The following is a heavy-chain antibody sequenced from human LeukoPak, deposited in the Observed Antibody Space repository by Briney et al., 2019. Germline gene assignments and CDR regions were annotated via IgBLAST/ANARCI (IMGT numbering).Heavy chain of an antibody. Sequence: ASVKVSCKASGYTFTGCYMHWVRQAPGQGLEWMGWINPNSGGTNYAQKFQGRVTMTRDTSISTAYMELSRLRSDDTAVYYCALSRYDYSNLDYWGQGTLVSVSS. CDR2: INPNSGGT. D-gene: IGHD4-11*01. CDR3: ALSRYDYSNLDY. CDR1: GYTFTGCY. J-gene: IGHJ4*02. V-gene: IGHV1-2*02.